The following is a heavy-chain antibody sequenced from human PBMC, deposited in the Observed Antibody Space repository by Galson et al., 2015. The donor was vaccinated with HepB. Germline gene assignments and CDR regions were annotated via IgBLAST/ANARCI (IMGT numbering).Heavy chain of an antibody. Sequence: SLRLSCAGSGFTFSSYGMIWVRQIPGEGLEWVSSISTDSDYIHYADSVKGRFTISRDNAKNSLYLQMNNLTAGDTAVYYCTRRGDYGGFWGQGTRVTVSS. CDR2: ISTDSDYI. CDR3: TRRGDYGGF. V-gene: IGHV3-21*01. D-gene: IGHD4-23*01. J-gene: IGHJ4*02. CDR1: GFTFSSYG.